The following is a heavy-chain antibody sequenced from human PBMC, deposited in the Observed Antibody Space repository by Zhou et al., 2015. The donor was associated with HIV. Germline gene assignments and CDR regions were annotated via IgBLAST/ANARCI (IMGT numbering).Heavy chain of an antibody. CDR3: ASDKGV. J-gene: IGHJ4*02. Sequence: LVQSGTEVRKPGSSVKISCKASGGTFSGSDISWVRQAPGQGLEWMGGIIPVFSSTNYAQKFQDRVTISADTDTAYMELSSLRSDDTAVYYCASDKGVWGQGTLVTVSS. D-gene: IGHD3-16*01. CDR1: GGTFSGSD. CDR2: IIPVFSST. V-gene: IGHV1-69*01.